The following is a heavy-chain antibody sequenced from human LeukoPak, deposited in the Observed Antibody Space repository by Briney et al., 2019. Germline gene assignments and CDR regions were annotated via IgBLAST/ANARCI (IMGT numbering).Heavy chain of an antibody. CDR1: GYTFTYFG. D-gene: IGHD2-15*01. CDR2: INTNTGNP. CDR3: ARSRRVLVPAALNSADDYYYYMDV. J-gene: IGHJ6*03. Sequence: ASVKVSCKASGYTFTYFGLNWVRQAPGQGLECLGGINTNTGNPTYAQGLTGRFVFSLDTSVSTAYLRISSLKAEDTAIYYCARSRRVLVPAALNSADDYYYYMDVWGKGTTVTVSS. V-gene: IGHV7-4-1*02.